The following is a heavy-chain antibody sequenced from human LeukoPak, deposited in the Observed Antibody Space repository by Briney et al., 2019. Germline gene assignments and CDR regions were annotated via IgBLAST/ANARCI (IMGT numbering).Heavy chain of an antibody. CDR1: GYTLTELS. V-gene: IGHV1-24*01. D-gene: IGHD1-26*01. J-gene: IGHJ4*02. CDR2: FDPEDGET. CDR3: ATVWMDSGSFQQSFDY. Sequence: ASVKVSCKVSGYTLTELSMHWVRQAPGKGLEGRGGFDPEDGETIYAQKFQGRVTMTEDTSTDTAYMELSSLRSEDTAVYYCATVWMDSGSFQQSFDYWGQGTLVTVSS.